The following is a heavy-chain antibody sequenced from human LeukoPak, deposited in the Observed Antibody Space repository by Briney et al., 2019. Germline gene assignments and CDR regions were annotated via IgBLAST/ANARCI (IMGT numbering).Heavy chain of an antibody. D-gene: IGHD6-13*01. CDR1: GDSISSYY. CDR2: ISHSGST. V-gene: IGHV4-59*08. J-gene: IGHJ4*02. CDR3: ARHRLIVAGTGTFDY. Sequence: PSETLSLTCTVSGDSISSYYWSWMRQTPGKGLEWIGFISHSGSTNYNPSLKSRVTISADTSKNQFSLNLSSVTAADTAMYYCARHRLIVAGTGTFDYWGQGTLVTVSS.